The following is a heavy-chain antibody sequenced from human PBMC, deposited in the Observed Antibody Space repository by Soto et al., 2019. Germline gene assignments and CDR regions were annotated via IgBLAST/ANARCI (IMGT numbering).Heavy chain of an antibody. CDR3: SGIVHARNYFGMDV. V-gene: IGHV1-69*12. CDR2: IIPIFGTA. Sequence: QVQLVQSGAEVKKPGSSVKVSCKASGGTFSSYAISWVRQAPGQGLEWMGGIIPIFGTANYAQKFQGRVTMXAXEXXSTVDMEQSSLRSEATAVYYCSGIVHARNYFGMDVWGQGATGTVSS. D-gene: IGHD3-22*01. CDR1: GGTFSSYA. J-gene: IGHJ6*01.